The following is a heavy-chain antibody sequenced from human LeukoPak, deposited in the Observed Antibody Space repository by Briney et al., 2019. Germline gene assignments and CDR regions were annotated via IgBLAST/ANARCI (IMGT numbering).Heavy chain of an antibody. CDR2: IYTSGST. CDR3: ARGPYDSSGYYYGNRWFDP. CDR1: GGSISSGSYY. Sequence: SQTLSLTCTVSGGSISSGSYYWSWIRQPAGKGLEWIGRIYTSGSTNYNPSLKSRVTISVDTSKNQFSLKLSSATAADTAVYYCARGPYDSSGYYYGNRWFDPWGQGTLVTVSS. J-gene: IGHJ5*02. D-gene: IGHD3-22*01. V-gene: IGHV4-61*02.